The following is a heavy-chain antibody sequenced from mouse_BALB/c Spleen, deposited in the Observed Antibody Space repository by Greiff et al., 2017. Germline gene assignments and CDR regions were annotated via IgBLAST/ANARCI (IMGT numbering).Heavy chain of an antibody. CDR1: GYTFSSYW. J-gene: IGHJ4*01. CDR3: ARRERYYAMDY. V-gene: IGHV1-9*01. Sequence: VQLQESGAELMKPGASVKISCKATGYTFSSYWIEWVKQRPGHGLEWIGEILPGSGSTNYNEKFKGKATFTADTSSNTAYMQLSSLTSEDSAVYYCARRERYYAMDYWGQGTSVTVSS. CDR2: ILPGSGST.